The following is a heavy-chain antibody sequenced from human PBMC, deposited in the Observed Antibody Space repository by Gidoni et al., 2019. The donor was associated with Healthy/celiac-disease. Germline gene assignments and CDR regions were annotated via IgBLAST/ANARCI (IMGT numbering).Heavy chain of an antibody. CDR1: GFTFSSYS. CDR3: ARDGKGSFTIFGVPRFRWFDP. D-gene: IGHD3-3*01. CDR2: ISSSSSYI. V-gene: IGHV3-21*01. J-gene: IGHJ5*02. Sequence: EVQLVESGGGLVKPGGSLRLSCAASGFTFSSYSMNWVRQAPGKGLEWVSSISSSSSYIYYADSVKGRFTISRDNAKNSLYLQMNSLRAEDTAVYYCARDGKGSFTIFGVPRFRWFDPWGQGTLVTVSS.